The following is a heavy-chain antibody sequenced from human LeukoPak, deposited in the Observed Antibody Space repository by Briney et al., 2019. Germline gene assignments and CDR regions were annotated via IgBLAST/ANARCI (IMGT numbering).Heavy chain of an antibody. CDR2: IGSSGTTI. CDR1: GFPFSFYE. D-gene: IGHD6-19*01. J-gene: IGHJ4*02. Sequence: PGGSLRLSCAVSGFPFSFYEMNWVRQAPGKGLEWVSNIGSSGTTIYYADPVKGRFSISRDNAKSSLYLQMNSLRVEDTAVYYCALLAVASDFDYWGQGALVTVSS. CDR3: ALLAVASDFDY. V-gene: IGHV3-48*03.